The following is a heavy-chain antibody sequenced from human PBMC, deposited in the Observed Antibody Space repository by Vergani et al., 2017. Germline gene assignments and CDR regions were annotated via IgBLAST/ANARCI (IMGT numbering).Heavy chain of an antibody. Sequence: EVQLMESGGGLVQPGGSLRLSCATSGFTVSSNYMSWVRQAPGKGLEWVSDIYSGGNTYYADSVKGRFTISRDNSKNTLYLQMNSLRAEDTTVYYCARDRGGGAAGAFYYYYYGMDVWGRGTTVTVSS. CDR1: GFTVSSNY. CDR2: IYSGGNT. V-gene: IGHV3-66*02. D-gene: IGHD6-13*01. CDR3: ARDRGGGAAGAFYYYYYGMDV. J-gene: IGHJ6*02.